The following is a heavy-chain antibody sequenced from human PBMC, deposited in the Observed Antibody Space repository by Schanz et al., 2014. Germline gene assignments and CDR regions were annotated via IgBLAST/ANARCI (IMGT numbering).Heavy chain of an antibody. J-gene: IGHJ4*02. D-gene: IGHD6-13*01. CDR2: ISTSNGNT. Sequence: QVQVVQSGAEVKKPGASVKVSCKASGYTFTDYGVIWVRQAPGQGLEWMGWISTSNGNTNYAQKLQGRLTMTRDTSTSTVYMELSSLRSEDTAVYYCARDGVDAAAGGNYWGQGTLVTVSS. V-gene: IGHV1-18*01. CDR1: GYTFTDYG. CDR3: ARDGVDAAAGGNY.